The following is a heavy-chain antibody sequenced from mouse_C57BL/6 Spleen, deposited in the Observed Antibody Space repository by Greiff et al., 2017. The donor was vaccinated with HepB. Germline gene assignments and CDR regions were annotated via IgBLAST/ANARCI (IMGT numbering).Heavy chain of an antibody. D-gene: IGHD2-4*01. CDR2: IYPGDGDT. J-gene: IGHJ3*01. CDR3: ARSCDYDRSLAY. CDR1: GYAFSSYW. V-gene: IGHV1-80*01. Sequence: QVQLQQSGAELVKPGASVKISCKASGYAFSSYWMNWVKQRPGKGLEWIGQIYPGDGDTNYNGKFKGKATLTADKSSSTAYMQLSSLTSEDSAVYFCARSCDYDRSLAYWGQGTLVTVSA.